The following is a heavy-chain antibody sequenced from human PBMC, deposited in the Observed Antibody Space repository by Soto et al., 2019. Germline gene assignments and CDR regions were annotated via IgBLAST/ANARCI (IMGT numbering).Heavy chain of an antibody. CDR3: ARDRLPQLGPPYAYYYMDV. CDR2: IWCDGSSQ. D-gene: IGHD6-13*01. J-gene: IGHJ6*03. V-gene: IGHV3-33*01. Sequence: QVQLVESGGGVVQPGRSLRLSCASSGFTFSRYGMHWVRQAPGKGLEWVGVIWCDGSSQFYAGSVKGRFTFSRDNSKNTLYLQMNSLRAEDTAVYYCARDRLPQLGPPYAYYYMDVWGQGTTVTVSS. CDR1: GFTFSRYG.